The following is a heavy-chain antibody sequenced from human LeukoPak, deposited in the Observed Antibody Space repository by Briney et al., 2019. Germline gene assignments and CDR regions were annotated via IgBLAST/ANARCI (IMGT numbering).Heavy chain of an antibody. Sequence: SETLSLTCTVSGGSISSNNYYWGWIRQPPGKGLEWIGSIYFSGSTYYNPSLKSRVTISVDTSKNQFSLKLSSVTAADTAVYYCARDLPAVTTQSRDYWGQGALVTVSS. CDR1: GGSISSNNYY. D-gene: IGHD4-17*01. CDR3: ARDLPAVTTQSRDY. J-gene: IGHJ4*02. CDR2: IYFSGST. V-gene: IGHV4-39*07.